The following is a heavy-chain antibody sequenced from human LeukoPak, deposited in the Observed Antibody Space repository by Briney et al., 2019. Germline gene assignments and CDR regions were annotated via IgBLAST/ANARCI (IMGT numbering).Heavy chain of an antibody. Sequence: SETLSLTCAVYGGSFSGYYWSWIRQPPGKGLEWIGEINHSGSTNYNPSLKCRVTISVDTSKNQFSLKLSSVTAADTAVYYCARGDSSSWSRTGYYYYYYGMDVWGQGTTVTVSS. CDR3: ARGDSSSWSRTGYYYYYYGMDV. CDR2: INHSGST. V-gene: IGHV4-34*01. J-gene: IGHJ6*01. D-gene: IGHD6-13*01. CDR1: GGSFSGYY.